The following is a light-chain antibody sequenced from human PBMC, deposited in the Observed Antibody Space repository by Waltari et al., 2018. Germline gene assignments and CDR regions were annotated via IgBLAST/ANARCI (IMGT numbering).Light chain of an antibody. Sequence: DIQMTQSPSSLSASVGDRVPITCRASQSISSYLNWYQQKPGKAPKVLIYSAYKLQTGVPSRFSGSGSGADFTLTISNLQPEDFAIYYCQQSYRSPRTFGQGTRVEIK. CDR1: QSISSY. V-gene: IGKV1-39*01. CDR3: QQSYRSPRT. J-gene: IGKJ1*01. CDR2: SAY.